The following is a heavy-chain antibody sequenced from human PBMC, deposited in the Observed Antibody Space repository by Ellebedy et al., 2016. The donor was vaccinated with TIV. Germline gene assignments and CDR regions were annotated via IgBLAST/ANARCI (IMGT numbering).Heavy chain of an antibody. V-gene: IGHV3-11*01. CDR2: ISLSVNTM. J-gene: IGHJ4*02. D-gene: IGHD3-16*01. CDR3: VPWGQSYGR. Sequence: GESLKISCVASGFTFSDYSMSWVRQAPGKGLEWVSRISLSVNTMYYADSVQGRFTISRDDSQNTVYLQMNSLRVDDTAVYYCVPWGQSYGRWGQGSLVTISS. CDR1: GFTFSDYS.